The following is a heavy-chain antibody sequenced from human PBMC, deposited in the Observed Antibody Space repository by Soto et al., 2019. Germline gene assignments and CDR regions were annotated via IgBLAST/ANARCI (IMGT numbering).Heavy chain of an antibody. CDR1: GGTFSSYA. Sequence: ASVKVSCKASGGTFSSYAISWVRQAPGQGLERMGGIIPIFGTANYAQKFQGRVTITADESTSTAYMELSSLRSEDTAVYYCARGSVGATPVDAFDIWGQGTMVTVSS. CDR3: ARGSVGATPVDAFDI. J-gene: IGHJ3*02. V-gene: IGHV1-69*13. CDR2: IIPIFGTA. D-gene: IGHD1-26*01.